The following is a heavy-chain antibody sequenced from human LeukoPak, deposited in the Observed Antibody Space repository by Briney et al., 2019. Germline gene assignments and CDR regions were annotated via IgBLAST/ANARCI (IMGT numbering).Heavy chain of an antibody. CDR3: AKARPLSRWDYYYYGMDV. D-gene: IGHD5-24*01. CDR1: GFTFSDAY. V-gene: IGHV3-15*01. J-gene: IGHJ6*02. CDR2: IKSKNDGGTI. Sequence: GGSLRLSCVASGFTFSDAYMSWVRQAPGEGLEWVGRIKSKNDGGTIDYAAPVKGRFTISRDDSRNTLYLQMNSLKAEDTAVYYCAKARPLSRWDYYYYGMDVWGQGTTVTVSS.